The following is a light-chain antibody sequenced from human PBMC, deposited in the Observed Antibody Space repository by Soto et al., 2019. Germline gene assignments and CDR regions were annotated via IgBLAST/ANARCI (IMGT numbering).Light chain of an antibody. V-gene: IGKV3-11*01. J-gene: IGKJ1*01. CDR2: DAS. CDR3: QQYDKWLRT. Sequence: EIVLTQSPATLSLSPGERATLSCRASQSVSRYLAWYQQKPGQAPRLLIYDASNRATGIPARFSGSGSGTDFTLTISSLEPEDFAVYYCQQYDKWLRTFGQGTKVDIK. CDR1: QSVSRY.